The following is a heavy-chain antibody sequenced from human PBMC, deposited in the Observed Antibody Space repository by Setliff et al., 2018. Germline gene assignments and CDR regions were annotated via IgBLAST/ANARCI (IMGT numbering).Heavy chain of an antibody. V-gene: IGHV3-7*01. CDR3: ARDPRQYYYDSSGRDAFDI. D-gene: IGHD3-22*01. CDR2: MNQDGSEK. J-gene: IGHJ3*02. CDR1: GFTLSRSW. Sequence: GGSLRLSCAASGFTLSRSWMTWVRQTPGRGLEWVANMNQDGSEKYYVDSVKGRFTISRDNAKNSLYLQMNSLRAEDTAVYYCARDPRQYYYDSSGRDAFDIWGQGTMVTVSS.